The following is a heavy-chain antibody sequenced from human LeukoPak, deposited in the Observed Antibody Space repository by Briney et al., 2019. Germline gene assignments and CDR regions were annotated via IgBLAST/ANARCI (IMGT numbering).Heavy chain of an antibody. V-gene: IGHV3-23*01. D-gene: IGHD3-16*01. Sequence: GSLRLSCAASRFAFDNFAMSWVRQAPGKGLKWVATVNDNGAATFYADSVKGRFTISRVNSYNTVSLQMNGLRDDDTGVYYCAKGLKTGVGPYMGYHYYMDVWGKGATVTVSS. CDR3: AKGLKTGVGPYMGYHYYMDV. CDR2: VNDNGAAT. J-gene: IGHJ6*03. CDR1: RFAFDNFA.